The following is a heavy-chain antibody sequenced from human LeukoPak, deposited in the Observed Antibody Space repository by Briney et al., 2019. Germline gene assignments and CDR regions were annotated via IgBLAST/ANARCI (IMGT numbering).Heavy chain of an antibody. D-gene: IGHD3-10*01. Sequence: GGSLRLSCAASGFTFSNTWMNWVRQAPGEGLGCVGRIQSKTDGGTTEYAAPVKGRFTISRDDSKTTLYLQMNSLKTEDTAVYYCATLTVRGVINIWGQGTLVTVSS. J-gene: IGHJ4*02. CDR1: GFTFSNTW. CDR2: IQSKTDGGTT. V-gene: IGHV3-15*01. CDR3: ATLTVRGVINI.